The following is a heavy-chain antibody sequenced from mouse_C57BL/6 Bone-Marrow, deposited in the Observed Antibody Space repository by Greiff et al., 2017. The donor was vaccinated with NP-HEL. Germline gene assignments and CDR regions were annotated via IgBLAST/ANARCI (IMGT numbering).Heavy chain of an antibody. V-gene: IGHV5-4*01. J-gene: IGHJ4*01. CDR3: AREGGPYAMDY. CDR1: GFTFSSYA. Sequence: EVMLVESGGGLVKPGGSLKLSCAASGFTFSSYAMSWVHQTPEKRLEWVATISDGGSYTYYPDNVKGRFTISRDNAKNNLYLQMSHLKSEDTAMYYCAREGGPYAMDYWGQGTSVTVSS. CDR2: ISDGGSYT.